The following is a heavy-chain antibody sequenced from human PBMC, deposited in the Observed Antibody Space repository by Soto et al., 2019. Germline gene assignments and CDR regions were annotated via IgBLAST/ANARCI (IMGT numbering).Heavy chain of an antibody. CDR3: AREPQSIDY. CDR1: GFTFSNTW. Sequence: EVQVVESGGDLVQPGGSLGPSLAAPGFTFSNTWMGWVRQAPGKGLEWVANIKYDGGEPYYVDSVKGRFTISRDNAKNSLYLQMNSLRADDTAIYYCAREPQSIDYWGQGTLVTVSS. V-gene: IGHV3-7*01. CDR2: IKYDGGEP. J-gene: IGHJ4*02.